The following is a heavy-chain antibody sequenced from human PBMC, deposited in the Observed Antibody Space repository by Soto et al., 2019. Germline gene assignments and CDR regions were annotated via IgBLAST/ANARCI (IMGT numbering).Heavy chain of an antibody. CDR1: GLTVSSNY. CDR2: IYTGGGT. J-gene: IGHJ6*02. D-gene: IGHD6-19*01. CDR3: ARMGQWRVPGDYYYGMDV. Sequence: EVQLVESGGGLIQPGGSLRLSCAASGLTVSSNYMNWVRQAPGKGLEWVSLIYTGGGTYYADSVKGRFTVSRDNSKNTLSLQINSLRAEDSAVYYCARMGQWRVPGDYYYGMDVWGQGTSVTVSS. V-gene: IGHV3-53*01.